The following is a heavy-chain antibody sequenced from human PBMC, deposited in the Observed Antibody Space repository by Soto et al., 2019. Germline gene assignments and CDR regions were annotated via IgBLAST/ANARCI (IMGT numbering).Heavy chain of an antibody. V-gene: IGHV5-51*01. CDR3: ERHVDQYQMICYLDV. CDR1: GYSFTSYW. Sequence: PGESLKISCKGSGYSFTSYWIGWVRQMPGKGLEWMGIIYPGDSDTRYSPSFQGQVTISADKSISTAYLQWSSLKASDTAMYYCERHVDQYQMICYLDVWGKGTTVTVSS. J-gene: IGHJ6*03. D-gene: IGHD3-22*01. CDR2: IYPGDSDT.